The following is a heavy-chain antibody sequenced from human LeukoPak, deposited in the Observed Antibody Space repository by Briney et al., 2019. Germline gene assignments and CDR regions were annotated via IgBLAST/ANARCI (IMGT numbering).Heavy chain of an antibody. CDR1: GYTFTSYY. D-gene: IGHD2-15*01. CDR3: AKSALGLVVGANFSW. J-gene: IGHJ4*02. CDR2: INPSGGST. Sequence: ASVKVSCKASGYTFTSYYMHWVRQAPGQGLEWMGIINPSGGSTSYAQKFQGRVTMTRDTSTSTVYMELSSLRSEDTAVYYCAKSALGLVVGANFSWWGQGNLVPGFS. V-gene: IGHV1-46*01.